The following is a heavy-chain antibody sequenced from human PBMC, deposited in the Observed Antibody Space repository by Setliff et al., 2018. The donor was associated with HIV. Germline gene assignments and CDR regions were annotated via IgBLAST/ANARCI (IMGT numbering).Heavy chain of an antibody. J-gene: IGHJ6*03. CDR2: INHSGST. V-gene: IGHV4-34*01. D-gene: IGHD6-6*01. Sequence: SETLSLTCAVYGGSFSCYYWSWIRQPPGKGLEWIGEINHSGSTNYNPSLKSRVTISLDTSKNQFSLKLRSVTDADTAVYYCARDEQLVRGSHYYYYMDVWGKGTTGTVSS. CDR1: GGSFSCYY. CDR3: ARDEQLVRGSHYYYYMDV.